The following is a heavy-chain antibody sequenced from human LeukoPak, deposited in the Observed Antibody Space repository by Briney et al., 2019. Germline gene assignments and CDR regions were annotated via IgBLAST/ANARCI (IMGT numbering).Heavy chain of an antibody. D-gene: IGHD2-15*01. CDR2: ISSSSSYI. CDR3: ARGDIPDY. V-gene: IGHV3-21*01. J-gene: IGHJ4*02. CDR1: GFTFSSYS. Sequence: GGSLRLSCAASGFTFSSYSMNWVRQAPGKGLEWVSSISSSSSYIYYAGSVKGRFTISRDNAKNSLYLQMNSLRAEDTAVYYCARGDIPDYWGQGTLVTVSS.